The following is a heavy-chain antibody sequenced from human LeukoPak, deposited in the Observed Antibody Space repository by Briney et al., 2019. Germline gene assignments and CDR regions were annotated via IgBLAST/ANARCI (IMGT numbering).Heavy chain of an antibody. V-gene: IGHV3-53*01. CDR1: GFTVSSNY. CDR3: ARRGGRDYDFWSGYYVSPLDV. Sequence: PGGSLRLSCAASGFTVSSNYMSWVRQAPGKGLEWVSVIYSGGSTYYADSVKGRFTISRDNSKNTLYPQMNSLRAEDTAVYYCARRGGRDYDFWSGYYVSPLDVWGKGTTVTVSS. J-gene: IGHJ6*04. CDR2: IYSGGST. D-gene: IGHD3-3*01.